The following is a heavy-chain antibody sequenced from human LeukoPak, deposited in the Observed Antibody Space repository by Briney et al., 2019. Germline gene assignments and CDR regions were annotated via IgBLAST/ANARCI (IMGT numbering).Heavy chain of an antibody. CDR1: GGSISSYY. D-gene: IGHD5-18*01. CDR2: IYTSGST. V-gene: IGHV4-4*07. CDR3: ARGYSYGSYYYYGMDV. Sequence: SETLSLTCTVSGGSISSYYWNWIRQPAGKGLEWIGRIYTSGSTNYNPSLKSRVTMSVDTSKNQFSLKLSSVTAADTAVYYCARGYSYGSYYYYGMDVWGQGTTVTVSS. J-gene: IGHJ6*02.